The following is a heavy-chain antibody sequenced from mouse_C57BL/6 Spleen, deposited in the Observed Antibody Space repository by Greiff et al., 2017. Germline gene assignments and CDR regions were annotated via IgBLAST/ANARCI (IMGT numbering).Heavy chain of an antibody. Sequence: DVPLQESVPGLVKPSQSLSFTCSVTGYSLTRGSYWNWIRQFPGNKLEWMGYISYDGSNNYNPSLNNRISITRDTSKNQFYLKLNSVTTEDTATYYCARDDYDGGFAYWGQGTLVTVSA. J-gene: IGHJ3*01. V-gene: IGHV3-6*01. CDR1: GYSLTRGSY. CDR2: ISYDGSN. CDR3: ARDDYDGGFAY. D-gene: IGHD2-4*01.